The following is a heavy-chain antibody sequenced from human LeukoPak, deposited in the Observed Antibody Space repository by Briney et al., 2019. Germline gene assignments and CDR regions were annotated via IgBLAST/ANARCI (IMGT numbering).Heavy chain of an antibody. Sequence: GGSLRLSCAASGFTVSSDYMTWVRQAPGKGLEWVSVIYSGGSTYYADSVKDRFTISRDNSKNTLYLQMNSLRAEDTAVYYCARKYSSGWPLDYWGQGTLVTVSS. V-gene: IGHV3-66*01. D-gene: IGHD6-19*01. CDR1: GFTVSSDY. J-gene: IGHJ4*02. CDR2: IYSGGST. CDR3: ARKYSSGWPLDY.